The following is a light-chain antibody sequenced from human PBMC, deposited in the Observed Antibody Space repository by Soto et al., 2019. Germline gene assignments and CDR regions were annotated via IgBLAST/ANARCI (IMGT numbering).Light chain of an antibody. V-gene: IGLV1-40*01. J-gene: IGLJ1*01. Sequence: QSVLTQPHSVSGAQGQRVTISCTGSGSNIGAGYDVHWYQHRPGTAPKLLVFGDSHRPSGVPDRFSGSKSGTSASLAITGLQAEYEGDYYCQSYDSTLDARYVFGTGTKVT. CDR3: QSYDSTLDARYV. CDR1: GSNIGAGYD. CDR2: GDS.